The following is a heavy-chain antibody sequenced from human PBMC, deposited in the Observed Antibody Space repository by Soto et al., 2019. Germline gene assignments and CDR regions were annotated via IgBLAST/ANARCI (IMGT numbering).Heavy chain of an antibody. CDR3: AGEAAVDSPMREFDY. CDR2: INHSGRA. D-gene: IGHD6-13*01. V-gene: IGHV4-34*01. J-gene: IGHJ4*02. CDR1: GGSFSDYY. Sequence: SETLSLTCAVYGGSFSDYYWSWIRQPPGEGLEWIGEINHSGRANYNPSLKSRVTISVDTSKNQFSLKLSSVTAADTAVYYCAGEAAVDSPMREFDYWGQGALVTVSS.